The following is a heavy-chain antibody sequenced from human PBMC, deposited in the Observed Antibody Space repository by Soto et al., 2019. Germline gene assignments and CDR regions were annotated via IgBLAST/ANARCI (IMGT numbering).Heavy chain of an antibody. J-gene: IGHJ5*02. Sequence: GGSLRLSCAASGFTFSSYGMHWVRQAPGKGLEWVAVISYDGSNKYYADSVKGRFTISRDNSKNTLYLQMNSLRAEDTAVYYCARDVRAETYNWNYETWFDPWGQGTLVTVSS. V-gene: IGHV3-30*03. CDR3: ARDVRAETYNWNYETWFDP. D-gene: IGHD1-7*01. CDR2: ISYDGSNK. CDR1: GFTFSSYG.